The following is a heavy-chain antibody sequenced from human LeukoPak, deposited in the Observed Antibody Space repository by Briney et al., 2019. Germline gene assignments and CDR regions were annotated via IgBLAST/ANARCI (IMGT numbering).Heavy chain of an antibody. Sequence: SETLSLTCTVSGGSMSSGGYYWSWIRQHPGKGLEWIGYIYYSGSTYYNPSLKSRVTISVDTSKNQFSLKLSSVTAADTAVYYCASERITIFGVVEDWGQGTLVTVSS. CDR2: IYYSGST. V-gene: IGHV4-31*03. CDR3: ASERITIFGVVED. D-gene: IGHD3-3*01. J-gene: IGHJ4*02. CDR1: GGSMSSGGYY.